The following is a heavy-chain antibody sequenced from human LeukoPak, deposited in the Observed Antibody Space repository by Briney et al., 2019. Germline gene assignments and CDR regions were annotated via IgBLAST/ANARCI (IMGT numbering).Heavy chain of an antibody. CDR2: IYYSGST. CDR3: ARCNIGYGQVANWFDP. CDR1: GGSISSSSYY. J-gene: IGHJ5*02. Sequence: SEPLSLTCTVSGGSISSSSYYWGWIRQPPGKGLEWIGSIYYSGSTYYNPSLKSRVTISVDTSKNQFSLKLSSVTAADTAVYYCARCNIGYGQVANWFDPWGQGTLVTVSS. V-gene: IGHV4-39*01. D-gene: IGHD5-18*01.